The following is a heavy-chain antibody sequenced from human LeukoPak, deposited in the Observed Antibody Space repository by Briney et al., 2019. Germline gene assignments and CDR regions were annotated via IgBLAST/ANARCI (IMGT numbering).Heavy chain of an antibody. CDR2: INPNSGGT. CDR3: AREKVGVVVAATVRHFDY. Sequence: ASVKVSCKASGYTFTGYYMHWVRQAPGQGLEWMGWINPNSGGTNYAQKFQGRVTMTRDTSISTAYMELSGLRSDDTAVYYCAREKVGVVVAATVRHFDYWGQGTLVTVSS. J-gene: IGHJ4*02. CDR1: GYTFTGYY. D-gene: IGHD2-15*01. V-gene: IGHV1-2*02.